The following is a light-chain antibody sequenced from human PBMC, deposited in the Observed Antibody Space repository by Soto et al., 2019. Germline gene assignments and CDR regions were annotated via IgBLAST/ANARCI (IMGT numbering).Light chain of an antibody. CDR1: SSDIGSYNL. J-gene: IGLJ3*02. V-gene: IGLV2-23*02. CDR3: CSYAGGSTFVV. CDR2: EVS. Sequence: QSALSQPASVSGSPGQSVTISCTGTSSDIGSYNLVSWYHHHPGQAPKLVIYEVSKRPSVDSNRFSGSKSGNTASLTIAGLQPEDEGEYYCCSYAGGSTFVVFGGGTKLTVL.